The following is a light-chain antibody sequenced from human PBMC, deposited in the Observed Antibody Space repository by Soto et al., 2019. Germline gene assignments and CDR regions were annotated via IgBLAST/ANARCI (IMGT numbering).Light chain of an antibody. CDR3: SSYAGSNNFV. V-gene: IGLV2-14*01. Sequence: QSALTQPASLSGSPGQSITISCTGTSSDIGAYDYVSWFQQHPGKAPKLMISEVNNRPSGVSNRFSGSKSGNTAYLTISGLQVEDEAHYYCSSYAGSNNFVFGTGTKVTVL. J-gene: IGLJ1*01. CDR1: SSDIGAYDY. CDR2: EVN.